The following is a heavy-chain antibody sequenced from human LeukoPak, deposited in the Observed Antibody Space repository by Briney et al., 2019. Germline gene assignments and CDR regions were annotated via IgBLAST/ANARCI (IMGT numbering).Heavy chain of an antibody. CDR3: ARARYYYGSGSYYNNRARWFDP. J-gene: IGHJ5*02. CDR1: GGSFSGYY. D-gene: IGHD3-10*01. V-gene: IGHV4-34*01. CDR2: INHSGST. Sequence: PSETLSLTCAVYGGSFSGYYWSWIRQPPGKGLEWIGEINHSGSTNYNPSLKGRVTISVDTSKNQFSLKLSSVTAADTAVYYCARARYYYGSGSYYNNRARWFDPWGQGTLVTVSS.